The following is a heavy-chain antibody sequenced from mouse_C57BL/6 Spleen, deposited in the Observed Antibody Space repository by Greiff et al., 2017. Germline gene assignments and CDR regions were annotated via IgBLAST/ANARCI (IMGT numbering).Heavy chain of an antibody. V-gene: IGHV3-6*01. J-gene: IGHJ1*03. D-gene: IGHD2-12*01. CDR2: ISYDGSN. CDR3: AREVTTRYFDV. Sequence: EVQLVESGPGLVKPSQSLSLTCSVTGYSITSGYYWNWIRQFPGNKLEWMGYISYDGSNNYNPSLKNRISITRDTSKNQFFLKLNSVTTEDTATYYCAREVTTRYFDVWGTGTTVTVSS. CDR1: GYSITSGYY.